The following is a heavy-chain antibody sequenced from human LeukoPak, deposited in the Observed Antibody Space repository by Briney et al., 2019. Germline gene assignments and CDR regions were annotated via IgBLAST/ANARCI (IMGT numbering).Heavy chain of an antibody. CDR2: INPNSGGT. CDR3: ARSSTSNWFDP. CDR1: GYTFTGYY. J-gene: IGHJ5*02. V-gene: IGHV1-2*02. D-gene: IGHD3-10*01. Sequence: ASVKVSCKASGYTFTGYYMHWVRQAPGQGLEWMGWINPNSGGTNYAQKFQGRVTMTRDMSTSTVYMELSSLRSDDTAVYYCARSSTSNWFDPWGQGTLVTVSS.